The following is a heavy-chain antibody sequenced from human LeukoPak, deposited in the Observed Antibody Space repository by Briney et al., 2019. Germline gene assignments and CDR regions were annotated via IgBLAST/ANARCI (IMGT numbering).Heavy chain of an antibody. J-gene: IGHJ4*02. D-gene: IGHD2-15*01. Sequence: ASVKVSCKASGYTFTGYYMHWVRQAPGQGLEWMGWINPNSGGTNYAQKFQGRVTMTRDTSISTAYMELSRLRSDDTAVYYCATLGYCSGGSCYPDPFDYWGQGTLVTVSS. CDR1: GYTFTGYY. V-gene: IGHV1-2*02. CDR2: INPNSGGT. CDR3: ATLGYCSGGSCYPDPFDY.